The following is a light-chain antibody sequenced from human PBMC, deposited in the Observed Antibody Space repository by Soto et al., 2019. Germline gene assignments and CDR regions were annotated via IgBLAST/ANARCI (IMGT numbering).Light chain of an antibody. CDR1: QSVSSD. CDR2: GAS. CDR3: QQYNNWWT. Sequence: EIVMTQSPATLSVSPGERATLSCRASQSVSSDLAWYQQKPGQAPRLLIYGASTRATGIPARFSGSGSGTEFPLTISSLQSEDFAVYFCQQYNNWWTFGQGTKVALK. J-gene: IGKJ1*01. V-gene: IGKV3-15*01.